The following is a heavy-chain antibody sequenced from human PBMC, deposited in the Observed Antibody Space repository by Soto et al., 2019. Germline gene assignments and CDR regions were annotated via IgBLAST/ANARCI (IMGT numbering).Heavy chain of an antibody. D-gene: IGHD3-22*01. V-gene: IGHV4-39*01. J-gene: IGHJ1*01. CDR2: IYYSGST. CDR1: GGSISSSSYY. Sequence: PSETLSLTCTVSGGSISSSSYYWGWIRQPPGKGLEWIGSIYYSGSTYYNPSLKSRVTISVGTSKSQFSLKLSSVTAADTAVYYCARHFGGWYYYDSSGYYPGYFQHWGQGTLVTVSS. CDR3: ARHFGGWYYYDSSGYYPGYFQH.